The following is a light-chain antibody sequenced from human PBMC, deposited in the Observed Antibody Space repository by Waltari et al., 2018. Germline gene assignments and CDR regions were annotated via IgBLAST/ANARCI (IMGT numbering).Light chain of an antibody. Sequence: DIQMTQSPSSLSASVGDRVTITCRASQSISTYLNWYQQNPGKAPKLLIYAASRLQSGVPSRFSGSGSGTYFTLTISSLQPEDFATYYCPQSYSPPMYTFGQGTKLEIK. CDR3: PQSYSPPMYT. CDR1: QSISTY. CDR2: AAS. J-gene: IGKJ2*01. V-gene: IGKV1-39*01.